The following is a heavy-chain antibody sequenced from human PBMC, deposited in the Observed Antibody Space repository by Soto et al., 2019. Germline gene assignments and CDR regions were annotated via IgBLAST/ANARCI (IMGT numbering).Heavy chain of an antibody. D-gene: IGHD3-10*01. J-gene: IGHJ4*02. Sequence: SETLSLTXTVSGGSISSGGYYWSWIRQHPGKGLEWIGYIYYSGSTYYNPSLKSRVTISVDTSKNQFSLKLSSVTAADTAVYYCARDSYYYGSGSFPLWGQGTLVTVSS. CDR1: GGSISSGGYY. V-gene: IGHV4-31*02. CDR2: IYYSGST. CDR3: ARDSYYYGSGSFPL.